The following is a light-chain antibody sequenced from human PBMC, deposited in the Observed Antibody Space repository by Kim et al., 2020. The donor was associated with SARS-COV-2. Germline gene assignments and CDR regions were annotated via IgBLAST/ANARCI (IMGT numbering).Light chain of an antibody. V-gene: IGKV1-39*01. CDR3: HQTYTTPPWT. CDR2: AAS. J-gene: IGKJ1*01. Sequence: DIQMTQSPSSLSASVGDRVTITCRASQSISRYLNWYRQKPGKDPDLLIYAASSLQSGVPSRFSGSGSGTEFTLTISSLQPEDYATYYCHQTYTTPPWTFGQGTKVDIK. CDR1: QSISRY.